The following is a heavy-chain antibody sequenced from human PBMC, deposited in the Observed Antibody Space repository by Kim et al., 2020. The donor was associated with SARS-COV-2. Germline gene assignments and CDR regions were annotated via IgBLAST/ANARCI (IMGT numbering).Heavy chain of an antibody. D-gene: IGHD3-22*01. CDR2: IYYSGST. CDR3: ARDRYYYDSSGYSNWFDP. V-gene: IGHV4-31*03. Sequence: SETLSLTCTVSGGSISSGGYYWSWIRQHPGKGLEWIGYIYYSGSTYYNPSLKSRVTISVDTSKNQFSLKLSSVIAADTAVYYCARDRYYYDSSGYSNWFDPWGQGTLVTVSS. J-gene: IGHJ5*02. CDR1: GGSISSGGYY.